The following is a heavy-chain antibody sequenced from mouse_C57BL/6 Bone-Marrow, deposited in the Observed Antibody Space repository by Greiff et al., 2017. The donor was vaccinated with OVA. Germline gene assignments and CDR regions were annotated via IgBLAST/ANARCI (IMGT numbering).Heavy chain of an antibody. J-gene: IGHJ2*01. CDR1: GYAFGSSW. CDR3: ARSPFITTVVATPLDY. Sequence: QVQLQQSGPELVKPGASVKISCKASGYAFGSSWMNWVKQRPGKGLEWIGRIYPGDGDTNYNGKFKGKATLTADKSSSTAYMQLSRLTSVDSSVYFCARSPFITTVVATPLDYWGQGTTLTVSS. V-gene: IGHV1-82*01. CDR2: IYPGDGDT. D-gene: IGHD1-1*01.